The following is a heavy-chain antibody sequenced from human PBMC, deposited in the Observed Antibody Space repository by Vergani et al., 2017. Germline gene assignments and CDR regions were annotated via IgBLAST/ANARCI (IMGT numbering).Heavy chain of an antibody. CDR1: GFSFPGYA. V-gene: IGHV3-23*01. J-gene: IGHJ4*02. CDR3: AKNFNSYGSGYYFDY. D-gene: IGHD5-18*01. CDR2: VSGSGGST. Sequence: EVQLLESGGGLVQPGGSLRLSCEASGFSFPGYAMSWVRQAPGKGLEWVSSVSGSGGSTYYADSVKGRFTISRDNSKNTLYLQMNSLRAEDTAVYYCAKNFNSYGSGYYFDYWGQGTLVTVSS.